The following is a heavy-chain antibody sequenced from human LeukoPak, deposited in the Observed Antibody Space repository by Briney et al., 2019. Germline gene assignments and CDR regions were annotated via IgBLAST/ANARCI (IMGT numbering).Heavy chain of an antibody. V-gene: IGHV3-30-3*01. CDR3: TREWGTGFDP. D-gene: IGHD1-1*01. CDR2: ISYDGSNK. Sequence: GGSLRLSCAASGFTFSSYAMHWVRQAPGKGLEWVAVISYDGSNKYYADSVKGRFTISRDNSKNTLYLQMNSLRAEDTAVYYCTREWGTGFDPWGQGTLVTVSS. J-gene: IGHJ5*02. CDR1: GFTFSSYA.